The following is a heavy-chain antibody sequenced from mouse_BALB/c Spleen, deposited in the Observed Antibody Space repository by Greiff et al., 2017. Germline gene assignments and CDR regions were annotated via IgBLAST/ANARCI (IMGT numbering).Heavy chain of an antibody. V-gene: IGHV5-12-1*01. J-gene: IGHJ3*01. CDR2: ISSGGGST. D-gene: IGHD2-3*01. CDR1: GFTFSSFG. CDR3: ERHDGYSFAY. Sequence: EVQLVESGGGLVKPGGSLKLSCAASGFTFSSFGMHWVRQAPEKGLEWVAYISSGGGSTYYPDTVKGRFTISRDNAKNTMYLQMSSLKSEDTAMYYCERHDGYSFAYWGQGTLVTVSA.